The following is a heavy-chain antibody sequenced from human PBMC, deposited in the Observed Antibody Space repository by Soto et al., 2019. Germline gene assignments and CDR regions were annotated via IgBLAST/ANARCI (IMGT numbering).Heavy chain of an antibody. D-gene: IGHD2-15*01. V-gene: IGHV3-74*01. Sequence: PGGSLRLSCAASGFTFSSYWMHWVRQAPGKGLVWVSRIISESGGGTYYADSVKGRFTISRDNSKNTLYLQMNSLRAEDTAVYYCATLRILVDPTGWGQGTTVTVSS. CDR1: GFTFSSYW. J-gene: IGHJ6*02. CDR3: ATLRILVDPTG. CDR2: IISESGGGT.